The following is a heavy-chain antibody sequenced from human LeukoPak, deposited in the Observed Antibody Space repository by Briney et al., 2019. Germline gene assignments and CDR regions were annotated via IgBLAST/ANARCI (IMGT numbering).Heavy chain of an antibody. J-gene: IGHJ5*02. CDR1: GFTFSSYA. V-gene: IGHV3-23*01. D-gene: IGHD6-19*01. CDR2: ISGSGGST. Sequence: PGGSLRLSCAASGFTFSSYAMSWVRQAPGKGLEWVSAISGSGGSTYYADSVKGRFTISRDNSKNTLYLQMNSLRAEDTAVYYCAKQDRQWLVSNWFDPWGQGTLVTVSS. CDR3: AKQDRQWLVSNWFDP.